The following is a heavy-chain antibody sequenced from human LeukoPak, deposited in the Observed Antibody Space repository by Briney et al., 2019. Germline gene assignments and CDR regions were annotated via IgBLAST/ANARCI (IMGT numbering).Heavy chain of an antibody. V-gene: IGHV1-69*04. CDR1: GYTFTSYA. CDR2: IIPILGIA. Sequence: SVKVSCKASGYTFTSYAISWVRQAPGQGLEWMGRIIPILGIANYAQKFQGRVTITADKSTSTAYMELSSLRSEDTAVYYCAREHKDIVVVVAADAFDIWGQGTMVTVSS. D-gene: IGHD2-15*01. J-gene: IGHJ3*02. CDR3: AREHKDIVVVVAADAFDI.